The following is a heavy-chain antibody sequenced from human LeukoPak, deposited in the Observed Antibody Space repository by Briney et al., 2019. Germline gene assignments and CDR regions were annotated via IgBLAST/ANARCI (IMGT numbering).Heavy chain of an antibody. J-gene: IGHJ4*02. CDR1: GGSISAYY. CDR3: ARGRGRLVFDY. CDR2: IYYSGST. V-gene: IGHV4-59*08. Sequence: PSETLSLTCTVSGGSISAYYWSWIRQPPGGGLEWIGHIYYSGSTNYHPSLKSRIIISLDTSKDQFSLKLNSVTPADTAVYYCARGRGRLVFDYWGQGTLVTVSS. D-gene: IGHD3-9*01.